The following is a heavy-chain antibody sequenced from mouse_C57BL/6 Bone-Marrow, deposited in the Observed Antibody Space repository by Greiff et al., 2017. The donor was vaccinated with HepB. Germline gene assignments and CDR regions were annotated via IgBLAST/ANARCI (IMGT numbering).Heavy chain of an antibody. CDR2: INPNNGGT. Sequence: EVQLQQSGPELVKPGASVKISCKASGYTFTDYYMNWVKQSHGKSLEWIGDINPNNGGTSYNQKFKGKATLTVDRSSSTAYMKLRSLTSEDSAVYYCASGATVVGGDYWGQGTTLTVSS. CDR3: ASGATVVGGDY. J-gene: IGHJ2*01. CDR1: GYTFTDYY. V-gene: IGHV1-26*01. D-gene: IGHD1-1*01.